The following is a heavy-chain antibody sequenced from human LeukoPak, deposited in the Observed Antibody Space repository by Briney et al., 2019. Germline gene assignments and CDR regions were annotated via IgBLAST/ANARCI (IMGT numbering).Heavy chain of an antibody. CDR2: IYYSGST. CDR3: ARLGRDGYNFYYYYYYMDV. CDR1: GGSISSYY. D-gene: IGHD5-24*01. Sequence: PSETLSLTCTVSGGSISSYYWSWIRQPPGKGLEWIGYIYYSGSTNYNPSLKSRVTISVDTSKNQFSLKLSSVTAADTAVYYCARLGRDGYNFYYYYYYMDVWGKGTTVTISS. J-gene: IGHJ6*03. V-gene: IGHV4-59*12.